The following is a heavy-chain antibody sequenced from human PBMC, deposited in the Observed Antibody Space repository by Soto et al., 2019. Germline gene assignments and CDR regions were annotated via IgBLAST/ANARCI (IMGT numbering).Heavy chain of an antibody. V-gene: IGHV3-23*01. CDR1: GFRFSLYA. Sequence: HLLESGGGLVQPGGSLRLSCVASGFRFSLYAMSWVRQDPGKGLEWVSGITGYGDTTDYADSVKGRFTISRDNSKNTLYLQMNSLRVEDTAIYYCAKDRDSSGDWGQGTLVTVSS. J-gene: IGHJ4*02. CDR2: ITGYGDTT. D-gene: IGHD6-19*01. CDR3: AKDRDSSGD.